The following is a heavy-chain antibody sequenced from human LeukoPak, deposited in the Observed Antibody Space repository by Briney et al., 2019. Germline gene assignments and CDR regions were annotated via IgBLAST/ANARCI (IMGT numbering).Heavy chain of an antibody. V-gene: IGHV4-34*01. D-gene: IGHD3-10*01. Sequence: SETLSLTCAVYGGSFSGYYWSWIRQPPGKGLEWIGEINHSGSTNYNPSLKSRVTISVDTSKNQISLKLSSVTAADTAVYYCARGPLVTMVRGIYNWFDPWGQGTLVTVSS. CDR2: INHSGST. CDR3: ARGPLVTMVRGIYNWFDP. J-gene: IGHJ5*02. CDR1: GGSFSGYY.